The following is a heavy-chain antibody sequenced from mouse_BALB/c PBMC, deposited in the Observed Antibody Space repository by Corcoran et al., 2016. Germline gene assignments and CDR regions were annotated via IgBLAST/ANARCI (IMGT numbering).Heavy chain of an antibody. Sequence: EVQLQQSGPELVKPGASMKISCKASGYSFTGYTMNWVKQSHGKNLEWIGLINPYNGGTSYNQKFKGKATFTVDKSSSTAYMELLSLTSEDSAVYYCARAPYGNYLYYYAMDYWGQGTSVTVSS. CDR1: GYSFTGYT. CDR3: ARAPYGNYLYYYAMDY. CDR2: INPYNGGT. J-gene: IGHJ4*01. V-gene: IGHV1-18*01. D-gene: IGHD2-1*01.